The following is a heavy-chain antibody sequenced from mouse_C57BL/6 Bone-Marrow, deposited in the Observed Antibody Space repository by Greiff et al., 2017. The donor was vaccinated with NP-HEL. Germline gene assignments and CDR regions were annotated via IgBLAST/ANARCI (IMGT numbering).Heavy chain of an antibody. Sequence: VQLQQSGAELVRPGASVQLSCTASGFNIKDDYMHWVKQRPEQGLEWIGWIDPENGDTEYASKFQGKATITADTSSNTAYLQLSSLTSEDTAVYYCTGYSNYVWFAYWGQGTLVTVSA. CDR3: TGYSNYVWFAY. V-gene: IGHV14-4*01. J-gene: IGHJ3*01. CDR1: GFNIKDDY. D-gene: IGHD2-5*01. CDR2: IDPENGDT.